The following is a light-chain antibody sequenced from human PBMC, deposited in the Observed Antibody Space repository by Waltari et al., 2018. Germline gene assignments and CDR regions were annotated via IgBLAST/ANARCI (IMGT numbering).Light chain of an antibody. CDR2: LAT. J-gene: IGKJ2*01. Sequence: DIQMTQSPSTLSASVGDSVTISCRASQNVGTWLAWYQQKPGKAPKLLIYLATSLGSGVPTRFSGSSSGTEITITISSLQPDVFATYSCQQYSSLSTFGQGTKV. CDR3: QQYSSLST. V-gene: IGKV1-5*03. CDR1: QNVGTW.